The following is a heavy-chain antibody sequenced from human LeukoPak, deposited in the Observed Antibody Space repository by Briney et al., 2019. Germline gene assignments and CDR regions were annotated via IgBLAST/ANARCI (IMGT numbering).Heavy chain of an antibody. Sequence: GGSLRLSCAASGFTFSSYAMSWVRQAPGKGLEWVSHISSSGGTTNYADSVKGRFTISRDNSKNTLYLQMNSLRAEDTAMYYCAKNSSGWYSFDSWGQGTLVTVDS. D-gene: IGHD6-19*01. CDR2: ISSSGGTT. J-gene: IGHJ4*02. V-gene: IGHV3-23*01. CDR3: AKNSSGWYSFDS. CDR1: GFTFSSYA.